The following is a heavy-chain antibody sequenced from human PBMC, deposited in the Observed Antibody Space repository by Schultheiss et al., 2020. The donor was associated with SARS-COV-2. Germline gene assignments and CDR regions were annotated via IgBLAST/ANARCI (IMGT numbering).Heavy chain of an antibody. J-gene: IGHJ4*02. D-gene: IGHD3-3*01. CDR1: GASISNHY. V-gene: IGHV4-59*08. CDR3: ARGNDFVYFFDS. Sequence: SETLSLTCTVSGASISNHYWTWIRQPPGKGLEWIGFIYYSGSTYYNPSLKSRLTISVDTSKNQFSLKLTSLTAADTAIYYCARGNDFVYFFDSWGQGTLVTVSS. CDR2: IYYSGST.